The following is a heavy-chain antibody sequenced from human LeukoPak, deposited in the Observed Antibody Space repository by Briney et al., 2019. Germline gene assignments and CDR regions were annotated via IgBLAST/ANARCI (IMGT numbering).Heavy chain of an antibody. CDR2: IKQDGSEK. CDR3: ARGSYYDSSWFDP. V-gene: IGHV3-7*01. CDR1: GFTFSSYW. J-gene: IGHJ5*02. Sequence: GGSLRLSCAASGFTFSSYWMSWVRQAPGKGLEWVANIKQDGSEKYYVDSVKGRFTISRDNAKNSLYLQMNSLRAEDTAVYYCARGSYYDSSWFDPWGQGTLVTVSS. D-gene: IGHD3-22*01.